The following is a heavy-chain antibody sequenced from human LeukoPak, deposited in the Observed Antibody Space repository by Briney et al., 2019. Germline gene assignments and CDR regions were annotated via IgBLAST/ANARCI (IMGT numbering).Heavy chain of an antibody. V-gene: IGHV3-23*01. J-gene: IGHJ4*02. CDR2: ISGSGGST. Sequence: PGGSLRLSCAASGFTFSSYAMGWVRQAPGKGLEWVSAISGSGGSTYYADSVKGRFTISRDNSKNTLYLQMNSLRAEDTAVYYCAKDLYGAIASGDDYFDYWGQGTLVTVSS. CDR3: AKDLYGAIASGDDYFDY. CDR1: GFTFSSYA. D-gene: IGHD3-10*01.